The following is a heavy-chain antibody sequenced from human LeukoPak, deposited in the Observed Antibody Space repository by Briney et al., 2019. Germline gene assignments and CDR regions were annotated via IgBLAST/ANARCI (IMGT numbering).Heavy chain of an antibody. Sequence: SEILSLTCTVSGGSISRNYWSWNRQPPGKGPEWIGYIYYSGSTNYNPSLKSRVTISVDTSKNQFSLKLSSVTAADTAVYYCARATSGTPGYWGQGTLVTVSS. V-gene: IGHV4-59*08. D-gene: IGHD1-7*01. CDR2: IYYSGST. CDR1: GGSISRNY. J-gene: IGHJ4*02. CDR3: ARATSGTPGY.